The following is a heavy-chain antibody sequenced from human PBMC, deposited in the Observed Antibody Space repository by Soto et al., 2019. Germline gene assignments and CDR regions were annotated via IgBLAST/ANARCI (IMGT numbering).Heavy chain of an antibody. CDR1: GFTFSSYA. CDR2: ISYDGSNK. D-gene: IGHD2-2*01. Sequence: QVQLVESGGGVVQPGRSLRLSCAASGFTFSSYAMHWVRQAPGKGLEWVAVISYDGSNKYYADSVKGRFTISRDNSKNTLYLQMNSLIAEDTAVYYCARDIPPSAAAVNSGRDVWGQGTTVTVSS. J-gene: IGHJ6*02. V-gene: IGHV3-30-3*01. CDR3: ARDIPPSAAAVNSGRDV.